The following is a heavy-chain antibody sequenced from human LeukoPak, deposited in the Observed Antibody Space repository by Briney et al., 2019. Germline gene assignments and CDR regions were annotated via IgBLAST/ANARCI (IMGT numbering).Heavy chain of an antibody. CDR2: IYYSGSS. CDR3: ARRRYYDSTGFLD. Sequence: PSETLSLTCTVSGGSISSSSYYWGWIRQPPGKGLEWIGSIYYSGSSYYSPSLKSRVTISLDTSKNQFSLKLRSVTAADTAVYYCARRRYYDSTGFLDWGQGSLVSVSS. CDR1: GGSISSSSYY. D-gene: IGHD3-22*01. J-gene: IGHJ1*01. V-gene: IGHV4-39*01.